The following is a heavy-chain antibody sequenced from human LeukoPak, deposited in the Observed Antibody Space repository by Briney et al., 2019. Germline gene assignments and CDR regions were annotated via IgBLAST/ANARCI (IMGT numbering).Heavy chain of an antibody. D-gene: IGHD6-19*01. V-gene: IGHV3-23*01. Sequence: GGSLRLSCAASGFTFSSYSMNWVRQAPGKGLEWVSVISRNGAHPYYIDSVRDRFTVSRDNSKNIMYLQMNSLRAEDAALYYCTTPGDSGWYNHWGQGTLVTVSS. CDR3: TTPGDSGWYNH. J-gene: IGHJ4*02. CDR1: GFTFSSYS. CDR2: ISRNGAHP.